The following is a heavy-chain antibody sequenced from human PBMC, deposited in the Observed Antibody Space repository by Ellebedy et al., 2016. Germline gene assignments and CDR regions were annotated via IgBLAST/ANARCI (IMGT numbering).Heavy chain of an antibody. Sequence: GGSLRLSCAASGFTVSSNYMTWVRQAPGKGLEWVSAIFSDGNTYYADSVKGRFTISRDNSKNTLYLQMNSLRAEDTAVYYCARDAENIAVADNFDYWGQGTLVTVSS. J-gene: IGHJ4*02. V-gene: IGHV3-53*01. CDR2: IFSDGNT. CDR3: ARDAENIAVADNFDY. CDR1: GFTVSSNY. D-gene: IGHD6-19*01.